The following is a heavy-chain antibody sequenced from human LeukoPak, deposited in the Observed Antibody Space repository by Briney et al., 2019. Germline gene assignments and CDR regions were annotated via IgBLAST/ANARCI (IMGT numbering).Heavy chain of an antibody. Sequence: KPSETLSLTCTVSGGSISTYYWSWIRQPPGKGLEWIGYISYSGSANYNPSLKSRVTISVDTSKNQFSLKLSSVTAADTAVYYCARYEGSARISSFDYWGQGTLVTVSS. D-gene: IGHD2/OR15-2a*01. V-gene: IGHV4-59*08. CDR2: ISYSGSA. J-gene: IGHJ4*02. CDR3: ARYEGSARISSFDY. CDR1: GGSISTYY.